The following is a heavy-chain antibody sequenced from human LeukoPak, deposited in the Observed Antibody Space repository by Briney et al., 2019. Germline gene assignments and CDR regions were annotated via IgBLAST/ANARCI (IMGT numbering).Heavy chain of an antibody. CDR2: ISGSGGST. Sequence: GGSLRLSCAASGFTFSSYAMSWVRQAPGKGLEWVSAISGSGGSTYYADSVKGRFTISRDNAKNTVYLQMNSLRAEDTDIYYCAKEPPRGSYADFWGQGTLVSVSS. D-gene: IGHD1-26*01. V-gene: IGHV3-23*01. CDR1: GFTFSSYA. J-gene: IGHJ4*02. CDR3: AKEPPRGSYADF.